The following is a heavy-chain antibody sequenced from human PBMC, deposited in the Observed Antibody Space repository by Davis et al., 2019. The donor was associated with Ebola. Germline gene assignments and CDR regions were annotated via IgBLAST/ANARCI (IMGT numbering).Heavy chain of an antibody. CDR3: ARGGDYNWNYGY. CDR2: IYTSGST. D-gene: IGHD1-7*01. Sequence: LRLSCTVSGGSISSSSYYWSWIRQPAGKGLEWIGRIYTSGSTNYNPSLKSRVTISVDTSKNQFSLKLSSVTAADTAVYYCARGGDYNWNYGYWGQGTLVTVSS. CDR1: GGSISSSSYY. V-gene: IGHV4-61*02. J-gene: IGHJ4*02.